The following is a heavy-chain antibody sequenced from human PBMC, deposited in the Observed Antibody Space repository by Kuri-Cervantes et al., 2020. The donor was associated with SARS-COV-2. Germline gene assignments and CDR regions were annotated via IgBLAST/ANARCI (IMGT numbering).Heavy chain of an antibody. Sequence: SQTLSPTCAVYDGSFSGYYWSWIRQPPGKGLEWIGEINHSGSTNYNPSLKSRVTISVDTSKNQFSLKLSSVTAADTAVYYCARRDYDFWSGYAWFDPWGQGTLVTVSS. CDR2: INHSGST. J-gene: IGHJ5*02. D-gene: IGHD3-3*01. V-gene: IGHV4-34*01. CDR1: DGSFSGYY. CDR3: ARRDYDFWSGYAWFDP.